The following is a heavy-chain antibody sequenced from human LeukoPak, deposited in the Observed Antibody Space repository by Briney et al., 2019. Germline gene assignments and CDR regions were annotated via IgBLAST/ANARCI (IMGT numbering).Heavy chain of an antibody. J-gene: IGHJ6*03. V-gene: IGHV4-59*01. CDR3: ARSTGEYMDV. CDR1: GGSISSYY. CDR2: IYYSGST. Sequence: SETLPLTCTVSGGSISSYYWSWIRQPPGKGLERIGYIYYSGSTNYNPSLKSRVTISVDTSKNQFSLKLSSVTAADTAVYYCARSTGEYMDVWGKGTTVTVSS. D-gene: IGHD3-16*01.